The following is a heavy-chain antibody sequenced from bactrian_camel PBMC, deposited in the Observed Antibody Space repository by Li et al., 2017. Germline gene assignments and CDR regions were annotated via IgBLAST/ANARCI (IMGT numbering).Heavy chain of an antibody. D-gene: IGHD1*01. CDR2: YDSDGSI. CDR1: GYTYSADC. CDR3: AADPQLWLGWTISPTDFGY. V-gene: IGHV3S26*01. Sequence: VQLVESGGGSVQAGGSLTLSCVVSGYTYSADCMVWFRQASGKEREAVATYDSDGSIGYADSVQGRFTISKDNAKRTLFLQMNSAKPEDTAMYICAADPQLWLGWTISPTDFGYWGRGTQVTVS. J-gene: IGHJ6*01.